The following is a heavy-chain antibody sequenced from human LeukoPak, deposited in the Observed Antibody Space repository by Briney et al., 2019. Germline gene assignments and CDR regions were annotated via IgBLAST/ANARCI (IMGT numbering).Heavy chain of an antibody. CDR2: IYPGDSDT. CDR3: ARHRYCSGGSCYGIDP. J-gene: IGHJ5*02. Sequence: GESLKISCKGSGYSFTSYWIGWVRQMPGKGLEWMGIIYPGDSDTRYSPSFQGQVTISADKSISTAYLQWSSLKASDTAMYYCARHRYCSGGSCYGIDPWGQGTLVTVSS. CDR1: GYSFTSYW. V-gene: IGHV5-51*01. D-gene: IGHD2-15*01.